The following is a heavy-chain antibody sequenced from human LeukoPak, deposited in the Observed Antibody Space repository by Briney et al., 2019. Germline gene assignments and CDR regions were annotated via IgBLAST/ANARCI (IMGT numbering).Heavy chain of an antibody. D-gene: IGHD2-21*01. J-gene: IGHJ6*03. CDR2: INWNGGST. Sequence: GGSLRLSCAASGFSFDDYSMSWVRQAPGKGLEWVPGINWNGGSTGYADSVKGRFTISRDNAKNSLSLQMNSLRAEDTAVYYCAREGGLFFYMDVWGKGTTVTVSS. CDR1: GFSFDDYS. CDR3: AREGGLFFYMDV. V-gene: IGHV3-20*04.